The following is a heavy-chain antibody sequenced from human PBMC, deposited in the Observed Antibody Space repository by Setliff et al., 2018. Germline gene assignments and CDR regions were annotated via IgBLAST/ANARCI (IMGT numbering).Heavy chain of an antibody. J-gene: IGHJ4*02. Sequence: SETLSLTCTVSGGSISSSSYYWGWIRQPPGKGLEWIGGIYYSGSTYYNPSLKSRVTISVDTSKNQFSLKLSSVTAADTAVYYCARGRGYSYVGITYYFDYWGQGTLVTVSS. CDR2: IYYSGST. CDR3: ARGRGYSYVGITYYFDY. V-gene: IGHV4-39*07. CDR1: GGSISSSSYY. D-gene: IGHD5-18*01.